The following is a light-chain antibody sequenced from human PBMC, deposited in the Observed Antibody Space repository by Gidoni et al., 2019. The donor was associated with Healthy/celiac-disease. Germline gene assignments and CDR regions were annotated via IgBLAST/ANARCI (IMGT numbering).Light chain of an antibody. Sequence: DIQLTQSPSFLSASVGDRVTITCRASQGIRSYLAWYQQKPGKAPKLRIYAASTLQSGVPSRFSGSGSGTEFTLTISSLQPEDFATYYCQQRNSYPMYTFGQGTKLEIK. CDR1: QGIRSY. CDR3: QQRNSYPMYT. CDR2: AAS. V-gene: IGKV1-9*01. J-gene: IGKJ2*01.